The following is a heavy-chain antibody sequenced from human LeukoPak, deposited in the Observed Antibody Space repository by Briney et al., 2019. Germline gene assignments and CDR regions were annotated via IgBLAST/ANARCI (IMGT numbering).Heavy chain of an antibody. CDR2: IRHDGSLK. CDR1: GLTFSSFE. J-gene: IGHJ4*02. V-gene: IGHV3-48*03. CDR3: ARRFRD. Sequence: GGSLRLSCIGSGLTFSSFEWNWVRQAPGKGLEWVAYIRHDGSLKTYADSMRGRFTISRDDAKNSLYLQMDSLRVEDTANYYCARRFRDWGRGILVTVSS.